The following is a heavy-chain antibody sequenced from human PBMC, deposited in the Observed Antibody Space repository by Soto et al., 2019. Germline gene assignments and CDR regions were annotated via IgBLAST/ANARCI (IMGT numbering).Heavy chain of an antibody. CDR3: ARDSHPNDYYDSSGSDAPLYYYYGMDV. Sequence: PSETLSLTCAVSGYSISSGYYWGWIRQHPGKGLVWIGSIYHSGSTYYNPPLKSRVTISVDTSKNQFSLKLSSVTAADTAVYYCARDSHPNDYYDSSGSDAPLYYYYGMDVWGQGTTVTVSS. CDR2: IYHSGST. V-gene: IGHV4-38-2*02. CDR1: GYSISSGYY. J-gene: IGHJ6*02. D-gene: IGHD3-22*01.